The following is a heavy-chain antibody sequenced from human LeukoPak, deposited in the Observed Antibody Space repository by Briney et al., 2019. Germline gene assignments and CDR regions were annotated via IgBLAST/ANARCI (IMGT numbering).Heavy chain of an antibody. CDR1: GYSISTGYH. V-gene: IGHV4-38-2*01. J-gene: IGHJ4*02. CDR3: ARTRYCSGATCYSPELFDS. CDR2: TYHSGNT. Sequence: PSETLSLTCAVSGYSISTGYHWGWIRQSPGTGLEWIGSTYHSGNTYYNPSLKSRVTISMDTSMNQSSLQVTSVTAADTAVYYCARTRYCSGATCYSPELFDSWGQGTLVTVSS. D-gene: IGHD2-15*01.